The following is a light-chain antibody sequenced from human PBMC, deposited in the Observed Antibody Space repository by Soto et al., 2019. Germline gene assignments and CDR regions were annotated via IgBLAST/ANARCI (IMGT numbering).Light chain of an antibody. V-gene: IGLV2-14*01. Sequence: QSALTQPASVSGSPGQSITISCTGTSSDVGGYNYVSWYQQHPGKAPKLMIYEVSNRPSGVSNRFSGSKSGNTASLTISGLQAEDEAGYYCSSYTSSNTPVVFGGGTKVTVL. CDR2: EVS. CDR1: SSDVGGYNY. CDR3: SSYTSSNTPVV. J-gene: IGLJ2*01.